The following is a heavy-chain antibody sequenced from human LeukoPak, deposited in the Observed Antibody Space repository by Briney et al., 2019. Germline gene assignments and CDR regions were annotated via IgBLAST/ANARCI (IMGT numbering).Heavy chain of an antibody. V-gene: IGHV1-2*02. J-gene: IGHJ4*02. D-gene: IGHD4-23*01. CDR2: INPNSGGT. CDR1: GYTFTGYY. Sequence: ASVKVSCKASGYTFTGYYMHWVRQAPGQGLEWMGWINPNSGGTNYAQKFQGRVTMTRDTSISTAYMELSRLRSDDTAVYYCARDLLVREFNYGGNVYWGQGTLVTVSS. CDR3: ARDLLVREFNYGGNVY.